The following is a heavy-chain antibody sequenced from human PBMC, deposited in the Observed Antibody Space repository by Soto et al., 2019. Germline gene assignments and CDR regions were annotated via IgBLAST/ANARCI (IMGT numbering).Heavy chain of an antibody. V-gene: IGHV3-23*01. D-gene: IGHD2-2*02. Sequence: GGSLRLSCAASGFTFSSYAMSWVRQAPGKGLEWVSAISGSGGSTYYADSVKGRFTISRDNSKNTLYLQMNSLRAEDTAVYYCAKGLYPSYYYYGMDVWGQGTTVTVSS. CDR2: ISGSGGST. J-gene: IGHJ6*02. CDR3: AKGLYPSYYYYGMDV. CDR1: GFTFSSYA.